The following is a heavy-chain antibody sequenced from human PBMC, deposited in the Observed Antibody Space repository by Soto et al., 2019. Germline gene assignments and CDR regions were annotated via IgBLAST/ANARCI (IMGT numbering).Heavy chain of an antibody. J-gene: IGHJ4*02. CDR1: GGSFSGYY. Sequence: PSETLSLTCAVYGGSFSGYYWNWIRQPPGKGLEWIGEINHSGSTNYNPSLKSRVTISVDTSKNQFSLKLSSVTVADTAVYYCASKGYCSSTSCKTPIDYWGQGTLVTVSS. V-gene: IGHV4-34*01. D-gene: IGHD2-2*01. CDR3: ASKGYCSSTSCKTPIDY. CDR2: INHSGST.